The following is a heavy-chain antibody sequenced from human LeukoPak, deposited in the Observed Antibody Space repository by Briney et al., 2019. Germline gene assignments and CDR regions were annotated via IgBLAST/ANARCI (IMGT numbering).Heavy chain of an antibody. J-gene: IGHJ4*02. CDR3: ARSRPTYYYDSSGTNFDY. V-gene: IGHV4-59*08. CDR2: IYYSGST. CDR1: GGSISSYY. Sequence: KPSETLALTCTVSGGSISSYYWSWIRQPPGKGLEGVGVIYYSGSTNYNPSLKSRVTISVDTSKNQFSLKLSSVTAADTAVYYCARSRPTYYYDSSGTNFDYWGQGTLVTVSS. D-gene: IGHD3-22*01.